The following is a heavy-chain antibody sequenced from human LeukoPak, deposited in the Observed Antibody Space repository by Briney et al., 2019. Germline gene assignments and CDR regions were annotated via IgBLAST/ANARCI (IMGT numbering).Heavy chain of an antibody. D-gene: IGHD2-15*01. Sequence: ASVKVSCKASGGTFSSYAISWVRQAPGQGLEWMGRIIPIFGTANYAQKFQGRVTITTDESTSTAYMELSSLRSEDTAVYYCARVICSGGSCYGHFDYWGQGTLVTVSS. J-gene: IGHJ4*02. CDR3: ARVICSGGSCYGHFDY. CDR2: IIPIFGTA. CDR1: GGTFSSYA. V-gene: IGHV1-69*05.